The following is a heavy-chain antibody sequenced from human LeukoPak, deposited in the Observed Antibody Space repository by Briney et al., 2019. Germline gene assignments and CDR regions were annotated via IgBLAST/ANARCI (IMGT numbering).Heavy chain of an antibody. CDR3: ARDLGYSYGPWDY. V-gene: IGHV3-48*02. Sequence: PGGSLRLSCAASGFTFSSYSMNWVRQAPGKGLEWVSYISSSSSTIYYADSVKGRFTISRDNAKNSLYLQTNSLRDEDTAVYYCARDLGYSYGPWDYWGQGTLVTVSS. CDR2: ISSSSSTI. D-gene: IGHD5-18*01. CDR1: GFTFSSYS. J-gene: IGHJ4*02.